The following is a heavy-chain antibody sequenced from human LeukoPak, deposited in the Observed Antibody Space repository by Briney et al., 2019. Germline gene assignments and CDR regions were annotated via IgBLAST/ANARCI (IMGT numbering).Heavy chain of an antibody. CDR3: ARVFYYDSSVLDY. CDR1: RFSFSSYT. CDR2: ISSSSSYI. D-gene: IGHD3-22*01. V-gene: IGHV3-21*01. J-gene: IGHJ4*02. Sequence: GGSLRLSCAASRFSFSSYTMSWVRQAPGKGLEWVSSISSSSSYIYYADSVKGRFTISRDNAKNSLYLQMNSLRAEDTAVYYCARVFYYDSSVLDYWGQGTLVTVSS.